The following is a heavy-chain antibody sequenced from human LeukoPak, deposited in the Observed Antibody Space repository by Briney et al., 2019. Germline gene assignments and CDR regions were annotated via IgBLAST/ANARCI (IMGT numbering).Heavy chain of an antibody. CDR1: GYTFTGYG. V-gene: IGHV1-69*13. Sequence: SVKVSCKASGYTFTGYGLSWVRQAPGQGLEWMGGIIPIFGTANYAQKFQGRVTITADESTSTAYMELSSLRSEDTAVYYCARALGYCSSTSCYRLWFDPWGQGTLVTVSS. D-gene: IGHD2-2*02. J-gene: IGHJ5*02. CDR2: IIPIFGTA. CDR3: ARALGYCSSTSCYRLWFDP.